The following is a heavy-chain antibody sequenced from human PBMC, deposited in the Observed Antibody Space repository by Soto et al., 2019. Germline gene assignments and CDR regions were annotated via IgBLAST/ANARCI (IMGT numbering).Heavy chain of an antibody. J-gene: IGHJ6*04. CDR2: IYAAGHT. V-gene: IGHV3-66*01. CDR3: ARGRVTSGTYYMDV. Sequence: GGSLRLSSATSGLSVSDSYLSWVRQAPGKGLEWVSVIYAAGHTYYPDSVKGRFIISRDKSENTVYLQMNSLRAEDTAMYYCARGRVTSGTYYMDVWGKGTTVTVSS. CDR1: GLSVSDSY. D-gene: IGHD4-4*01.